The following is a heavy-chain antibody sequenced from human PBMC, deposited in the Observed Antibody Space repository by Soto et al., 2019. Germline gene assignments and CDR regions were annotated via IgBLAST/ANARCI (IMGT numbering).Heavy chain of an antibody. J-gene: IGHJ4*02. Sequence: GGSLRLPCAAFGFTFEDYAMHWVRQAPGKGLEWVSVISGSGDSTYHADSVKGRFTISRDNSKNTLYLQLNSLRAEDTAVYYCARRGSGSYYDYWGQGTLVTVSS. V-gene: IGHV3-23*01. CDR2: ISGSGDST. D-gene: IGHD1-26*01. CDR3: ARRGSGSYYDY. CDR1: GFTFEDYA.